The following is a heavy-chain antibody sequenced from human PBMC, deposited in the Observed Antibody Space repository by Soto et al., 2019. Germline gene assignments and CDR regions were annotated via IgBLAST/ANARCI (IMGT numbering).Heavy chain of an antibody. Sequence: QVQLVESGGGVVQPGRSLRLSCVASGFTFSSYGMHWVRQAPGKGLEWVAVIAYDGSNKYYADSVKGRFTISRDNSKNTLYLQMNSLRAEDTAVHYCAKDNCISTSCYRLYNWFDPWGQGTLVTVSS. J-gene: IGHJ5*02. D-gene: IGHD2-2*01. CDR2: IAYDGSNK. CDR3: AKDNCISTSCYRLYNWFDP. CDR1: GFTFSSYG. V-gene: IGHV3-30*18.